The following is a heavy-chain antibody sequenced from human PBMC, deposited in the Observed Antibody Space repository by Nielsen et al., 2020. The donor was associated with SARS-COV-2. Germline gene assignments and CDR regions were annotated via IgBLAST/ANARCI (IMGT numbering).Heavy chain of an antibody. D-gene: IGHD2-15*01. V-gene: IGHV5-51*01. J-gene: IGHJ5*02. CDR3: ARRVVVLVAATHGADWFDP. Sequence: VRQMPGKGLERMGIIYPGDSDTRYSPSFQGQVTISADKSISTAYLQWSSLKASDTAMYYCARRVVVLVAATHGADWFDPWGQGTLVTVSS. CDR2: IYPGDSDT.